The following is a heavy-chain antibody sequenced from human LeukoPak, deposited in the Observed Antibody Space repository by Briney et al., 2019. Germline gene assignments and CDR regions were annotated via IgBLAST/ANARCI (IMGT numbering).Heavy chain of an antibody. CDR2: TYYRSKWNN. J-gene: IGHJ5*02. CDR3: AEGSGFLTS. D-gene: IGHD3-3*01. V-gene: IGHV6-1*01. CDR1: GDSVSSKSAA. Sequence: SQTLSLTCAISGDSVSSKSAAWNWIRQSPSRGPEWLGRTYYRSKWNNDFAPTVESRISFNPDTSKNQISLQLKSVTPEDTAVYFCAEGSGFLTSWGQGTLVTVSS.